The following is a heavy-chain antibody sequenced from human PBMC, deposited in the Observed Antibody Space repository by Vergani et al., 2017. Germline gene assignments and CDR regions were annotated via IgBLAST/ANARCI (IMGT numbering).Heavy chain of an antibody. CDR2: IYWNDDQ. CDR3: VYRKTECGNTGCFYPFYYYYYMDV. V-gene: IGHV2-5*04. D-gene: IGHD1-7*01. CDR1: GFSLNTRGVS. Sequence: QITLKESGPTLVKPTQTLTLTCTFSGFSLNTRGVSVAWIRQPPGKALDWLALIYWNDDQHYSPSLNNRVTITKDTSKNQVVLTMTNMDYVDTGTYYCVYRKTECGNTGCFYPFYYYYYMDVWGKGTKVTVSS. J-gene: IGHJ6*03.